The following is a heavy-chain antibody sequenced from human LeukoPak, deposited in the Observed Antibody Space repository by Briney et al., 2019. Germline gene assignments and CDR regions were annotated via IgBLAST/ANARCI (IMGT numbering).Heavy chain of an antibody. Sequence: GGSLRLSCAASGFTFSSYWMSWVRQAPGKGLEWVANIKQDGSEKYYVDSVKGRFTISRDNAKNSLYLQMNSLRAEDTAVYYCARDSSPSSGWYAHYAFDIWGQGTMVTVSS. V-gene: IGHV3-7*01. CDR2: IKQDGSEK. J-gene: IGHJ3*02. CDR3: ARDSSPSSGWYAHYAFDI. D-gene: IGHD6-19*01. CDR1: GFTFSSYW.